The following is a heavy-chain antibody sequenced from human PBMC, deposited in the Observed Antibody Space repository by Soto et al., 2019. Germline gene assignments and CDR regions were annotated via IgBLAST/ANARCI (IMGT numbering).Heavy chain of an antibody. CDR3: ARDRGRYCSGGSCDPCDY. J-gene: IGHJ4*02. Sequence: QVQLVQSGAEVKKPGASVKVSCKASGYTFTSSGISWVRQAPGQGLEWMGWISAYNGNTNYAQKLQGRVTMTTDTSASTGDMELRSLRSDATAVYYCARDRGRYCSGGSCDPCDYWGQGTLVTVSS. V-gene: IGHV1-18*01. CDR2: ISAYNGNT. CDR1: GYTFTSSG. D-gene: IGHD2-15*01.